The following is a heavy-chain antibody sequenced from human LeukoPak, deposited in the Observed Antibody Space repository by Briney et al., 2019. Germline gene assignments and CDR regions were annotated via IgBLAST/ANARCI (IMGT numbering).Heavy chain of an antibody. Sequence: GGSLRLSCAASGFTFSSYSMNWVRQAPGKGLEWVSSISSSSSYIYYADSVKGRFTISRDNAKNSLYLQMNSLRAEDTAVYYCARASQGSWALDIWGQGTMVTVSS. CDR1: GFTFSSYS. CDR3: ARASQGSWALDI. CDR2: ISSSSSYI. J-gene: IGHJ3*02. V-gene: IGHV3-21*01.